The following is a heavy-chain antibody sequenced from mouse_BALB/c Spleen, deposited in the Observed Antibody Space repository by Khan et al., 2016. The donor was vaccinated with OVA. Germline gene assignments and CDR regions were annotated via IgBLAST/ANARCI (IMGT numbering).Heavy chain of an antibody. D-gene: IGHD3-3*01. J-gene: IGHJ3*01. Sequence: EVQLQESGPGLVKLSQSLSLTCSVTGYSITSGYYWNWIRQFPGNKLEWMGYITSGGSFNYNPSLKNRLSITRDTSNNQFFLKLNSVTPEDTATYYCARAGRWFDYWGQGTLVTVSA. CDR2: ITSGGSF. V-gene: IGHV3-6*02. CDR1: GYSITSGYY. CDR3: ARAGRWFDY.